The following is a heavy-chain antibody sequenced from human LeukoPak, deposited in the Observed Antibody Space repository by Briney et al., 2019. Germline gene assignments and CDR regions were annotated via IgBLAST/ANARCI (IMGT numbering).Heavy chain of an antibody. CDR2: IYYSGNT. V-gene: IGHV4-39*01. CDR3: ALPGYRGSS. D-gene: IGHD5-12*01. Sequence: SETLSLTCTVSGGSINNSNYYWGWIRQPPGKGLEWIGSIYYSGNTYYNPSLKSRVTISVDTSKNQFSLKLISVTAADTAVYYCALPGYRGSSWGQGTLVTVSS. J-gene: IGHJ5*02. CDR1: GGSINNSNYY.